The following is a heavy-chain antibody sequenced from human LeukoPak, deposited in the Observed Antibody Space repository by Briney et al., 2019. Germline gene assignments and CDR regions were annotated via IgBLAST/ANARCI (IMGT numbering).Heavy chain of an antibody. Sequence: PSQTLSLTCAVSGGSISSGGYSWSWIRQPPGKGLEWIGYIYHSGSTYYNPSLKSRVTISVDRSKNQFSLKLSSVTAADTAVYYCARDRGYYDFWSGYHYYYGMDVWGQGTTVTVSS. CDR2: IYHSGST. J-gene: IGHJ6*02. CDR1: GGSISSGGYS. V-gene: IGHV4-30-2*01. CDR3: ARDRGYYDFWSGYHYYYGMDV. D-gene: IGHD3-3*01.